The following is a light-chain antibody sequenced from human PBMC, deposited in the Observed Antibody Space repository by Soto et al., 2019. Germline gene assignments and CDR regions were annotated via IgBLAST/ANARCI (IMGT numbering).Light chain of an antibody. Sequence: EIVLTQSPGTLSLSPGERATFSCRASQSVSSSYLAWYQQKPGQAPRLLIYGASSSATGIPDRFSGSGSGTDFTLTISRLEPEDFAVYYCQQYASSSWTSGQGTKVDIK. V-gene: IGKV3-20*01. CDR2: GAS. J-gene: IGKJ1*01. CDR3: QQYASSSWT. CDR1: QSVSSSY.